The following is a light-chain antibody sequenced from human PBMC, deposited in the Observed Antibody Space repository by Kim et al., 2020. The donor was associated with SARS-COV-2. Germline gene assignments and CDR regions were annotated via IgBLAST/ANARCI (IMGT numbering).Light chain of an antibody. J-gene: IGLJ1*01. V-gene: IGLV3-25*03. CDR2: KDS. CDR3: QSADSSGTYV. CDR1: ALPKQY. Sequence: SYELTQPPSVSVSPGQTARITCSGDALPKQYAYWYQQKPGQAPVLVIYKDSERPSGIPERFSGSSSGTTFTLTISGVQAEDEADYYCQSADSSGTYVFGT.